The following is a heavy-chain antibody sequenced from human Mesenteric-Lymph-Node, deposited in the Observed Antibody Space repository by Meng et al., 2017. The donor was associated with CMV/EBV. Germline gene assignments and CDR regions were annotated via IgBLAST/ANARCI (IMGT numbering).Heavy chain of an antibody. V-gene: IGHV3-7*01. CDR2: IKQDGSEK. J-gene: IGHJ4*02. CDR3: NSGGE. D-gene: IGHD5-12*01. Sequence: GESLKISCAASGFTVSSNYMSWVRQAPGKGLEWVANIKQDGSEKYYVDSVKGRFTISRDNAKNSLYLQMNSLRAEDTAVYYCNSGGEWGQGTLVTVSS. CDR1: GFTVSSNY.